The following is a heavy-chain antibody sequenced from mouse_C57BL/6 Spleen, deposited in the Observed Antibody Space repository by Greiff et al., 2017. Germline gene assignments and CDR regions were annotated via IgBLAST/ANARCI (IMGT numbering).Heavy chain of an antibody. CDR2: ISSGSSTI. CDR3: ARRYDYDAFAY. V-gene: IGHV5-17*01. Sequence: EVMLVESGGGLVKPGGSLKLSCAASGFTFSDYGMHWVRQAPEKGLEWVAYISSGSSTIYYADTVKGRFTISRDNAKNTLFLQMTSLRSEDTAMYYCARRYDYDAFAYWGQGTLVTVSA. CDR1: GFTFSDYG. J-gene: IGHJ3*01. D-gene: IGHD2-4*01.